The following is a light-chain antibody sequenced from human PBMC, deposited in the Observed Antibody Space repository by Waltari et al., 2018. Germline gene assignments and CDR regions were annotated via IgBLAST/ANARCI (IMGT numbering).Light chain of an antibody. CDR2: HTS. Sequence: EIVLTQSPGTLSLSPGERASLSCRARQSLSNNYLAWYQQKPGQAPRLLIYHTSSRGTGIPDRFSGSGSGTDFTLTISRLEPEDFAVYYCQQYGRSPPGGSLTFGGGTKVAIK. V-gene: IGKV3-20*01. CDR3: QQYGRSPPGGSLT. J-gene: IGKJ4*01. CDR1: QSLSNNY.